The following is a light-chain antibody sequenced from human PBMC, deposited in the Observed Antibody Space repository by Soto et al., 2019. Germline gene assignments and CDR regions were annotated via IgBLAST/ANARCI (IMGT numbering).Light chain of an antibody. CDR2: WAS. CDR1: QTLFYSSTNKHY. V-gene: IGKV4-1*01. Sequence: DIVMTQSPDSLAVSLGERATINCKSSQTLFYSSTNKHYLAWYQQKPGQPPKLLIYWASTRESGVPDRFSGSESGTDFTLTISNLQAEDVAVYYCQQYYTVPRTFGQGTKLEIK. CDR3: QQYYTVPRT. J-gene: IGKJ2*01.